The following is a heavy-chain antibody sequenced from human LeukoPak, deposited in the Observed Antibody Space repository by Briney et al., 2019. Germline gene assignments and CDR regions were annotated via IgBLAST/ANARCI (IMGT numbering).Heavy chain of an antibody. D-gene: IGHD2-2*01. CDR1: GYTFTSYG. CDR3: ARADCSSTSCSNFDY. CDR2: ISAYNGNT. Sequence: GASVKVSCKASGYTFTSYGISWVRQAPGQGLEWMGWISAYNGNTNYAQKLQGRVTMTTDTSTSTAYMELRSLRSDDTAVYYCARADCSSTSCSNFDYSGQGTLVTVSS. J-gene: IGHJ4*02. V-gene: IGHV1-18*01.